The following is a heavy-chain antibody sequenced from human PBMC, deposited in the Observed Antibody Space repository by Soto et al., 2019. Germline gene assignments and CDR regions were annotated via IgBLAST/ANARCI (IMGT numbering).Heavy chain of an antibody. CDR2: TYHSGST. CDR1: GSSISSGYY. Sequence: SETLSLTCAVSGSSISSGYYWGWIRQPPGKGLEWTGSTYHSGSTYYNPSLKSRVTISLDTSKNQFSLKLSSVTAADTAVYYCARVLNSKLDYWGQGTLVTVSS. V-gene: IGHV4-38-2*01. CDR3: ARVLNSKLDY. D-gene: IGHD1-20*01. J-gene: IGHJ4*02.